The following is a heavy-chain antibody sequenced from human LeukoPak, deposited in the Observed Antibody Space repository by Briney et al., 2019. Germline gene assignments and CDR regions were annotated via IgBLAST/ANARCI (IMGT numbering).Heavy chain of an antibody. CDR2: INHGGST. Sequence: PSETLSLTCAVYGGSFSGYYWSWIRQPPGKGLEWIGEINHGGSTNYNPSLKSRVTISVDTSKNQFSLKLSSVTAADTAVYYCARDGLYDSSGYYMDSWGQGTLVIVSS. V-gene: IGHV4-34*01. CDR3: ARDGLYDSSGYYMDS. D-gene: IGHD3-22*01. CDR1: GGSFSGYY. J-gene: IGHJ4*02.